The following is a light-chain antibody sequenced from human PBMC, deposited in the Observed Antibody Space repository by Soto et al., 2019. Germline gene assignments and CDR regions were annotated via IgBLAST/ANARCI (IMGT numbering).Light chain of an antibody. CDR1: SSDVGGYNY. CDR2: DVS. J-gene: IGLJ2*01. Sequence: QFGLTQPSPLSWSPGQSIALSCPGNSSDVGGYNYVSWYQQHPGKAPKLMIYDVSNRPSGVSNRFSGSKSGNTASLTISGLQAEDEADYYCSSYTSSNVVFGGGTKVTVL. V-gene: IGLV2-14*01. CDR3: SSYTSSNVV.